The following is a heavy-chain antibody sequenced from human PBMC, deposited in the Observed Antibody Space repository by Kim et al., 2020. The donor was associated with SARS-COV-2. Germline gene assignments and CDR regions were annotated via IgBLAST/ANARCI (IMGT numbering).Heavy chain of an antibody. D-gene: IGHD3-3*01. CDR3: AAMSLRFLEWNAFDI. CDR2: IVVGSGNT. Sequence: SVKVSCKASGFTFTSSAVQWVRQARGQRLEWIGWIVVGSGNTNYAQKFQERVTITRDMSTSTAYMELSSLRSEDTAGYYCAAMSLRFLEWNAFDIWGQGTMVTVSS. V-gene: IGHV1-58*01. CDR1: GFTFTSSA. J-gene: IGHJ3*02.